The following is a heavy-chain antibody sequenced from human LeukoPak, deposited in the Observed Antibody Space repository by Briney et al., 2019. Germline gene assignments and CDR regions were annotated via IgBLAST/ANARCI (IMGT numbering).Heavy chain of an antibody. V-gene: IGHV4-39*07. D-gene: IGHD3-22*01. Sequence: PSETLSLTCTVSGGSISFSTYYWGWIRQPPGKGLDWIGSIYYSGNTNYNPSLKSRVTISVDTSKNQFSLKLSSVTAADTAVYYCARDGDDSSGTTIGGAFDIWGQGTMVTVSS. CDR2: IYYSGNT. CDR1: GGSISFSTYY. J-gene: IGHJ3*02. CDR3: ARDGDDSSGTTIGGAFDI.